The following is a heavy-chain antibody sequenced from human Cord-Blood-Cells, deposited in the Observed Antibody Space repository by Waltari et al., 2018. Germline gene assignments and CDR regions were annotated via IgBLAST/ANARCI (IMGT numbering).Heavy chain of an antibody. CDR1: GGSFSGYY. Sequence: QVQLQQWGAGLLKPSETLSLTCAVYGGSFSGYYWSWIRQPPGKGLEWIEEINHSGSTHYNPSLKSLVTISVDTSKNQFSLKLSSVTAADTAVYYCARVNTSCYDYWGQGTLVTVSS. D-gene: IGHD2-2*01. V-gene: IGHV4-34*01. J-gene: IGHJ4*02. CDR3: ARVNTSCYDY. CDR2: INHSGST.